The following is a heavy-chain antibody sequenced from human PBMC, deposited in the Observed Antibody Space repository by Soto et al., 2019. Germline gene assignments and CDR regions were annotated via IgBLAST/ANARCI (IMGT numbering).Heavy chain of an antibody. J-gene: IGHJ4*02. Sequence: PGGSLRLSCAASGFTFSSYGMHWVRQAPGKGLEWVAVISYDGSSTSYADSVKGRFTISRDNAKNTLYLQMNSLRAEDTAVYYCAIRASYYDSSGYFDYWGQGTLVTVSS. V-gene: IGHV3-30*03. CDR3: AIRASYYDSSGYFDY. CDR1: GFTFSSYG. CDR2: ISYDGSST. D-gene: IGHD3-22*01.